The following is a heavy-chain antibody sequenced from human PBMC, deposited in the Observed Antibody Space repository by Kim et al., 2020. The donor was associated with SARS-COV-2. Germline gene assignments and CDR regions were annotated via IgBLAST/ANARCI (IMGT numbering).Heavy chain of an antibody. J-gene: IGHJ4*02. V-gene: IGHV4-34*01. CDR3: ARGWGY. CDR2: KHSGST. D-gene: IGHD7-27*01. Sequence: KHSGSTHYNQSLKSRVTISVDTSKNQFSLKLSSVTAADTAVYYCARGWGYWGQGTLVTVSS.